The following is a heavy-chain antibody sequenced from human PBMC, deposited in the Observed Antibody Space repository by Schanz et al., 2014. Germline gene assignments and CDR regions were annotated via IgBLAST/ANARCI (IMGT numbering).Heavy chain of an antibody. Sequence: EVQLVESGGGLVKPGGSLRLSCAASGFTFNNFNMNWVRQAPGKGLEWVSGMSWNAGSLGYGDSVKGRFTISRDNAKNSLYLQMNSLRAEDTALYYCARDTAQSCSGPSCFEYFQHWGQGALVTVSS. CDR2: MSWNAGSL. D-gene: IGHD2-2*01. CDR1: GFTFNNFN. J-gene: IGHJ1*01. V-gene: IGHV3-9*01. CDR3: ARDTAQSCSGPSCFEYFQH.